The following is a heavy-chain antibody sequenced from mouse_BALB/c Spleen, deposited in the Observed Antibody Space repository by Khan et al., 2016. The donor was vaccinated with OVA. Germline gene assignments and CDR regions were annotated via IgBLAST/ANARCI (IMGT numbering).Heavy chain of an antibody. CDR3: TRRNWDVAWVAY. V-gene: IGHV1-5*01. CDR1: GYTFTSYW. Sequence: EVQLQQSGTVLARPGASVKMSYKASGYTFTSYWMHWVKQRPGQGLEWIGDIYPGNTDTNYNQKFKGKAKLTAVTSTSTAYMELSSLTNEDSAVYYCTRRNWDVAWVAYWGQGTLVTVSA. D-gene: IGHD4-1*01. CDR2: IYPGNTDT. J-gene: IGHJ3*01.